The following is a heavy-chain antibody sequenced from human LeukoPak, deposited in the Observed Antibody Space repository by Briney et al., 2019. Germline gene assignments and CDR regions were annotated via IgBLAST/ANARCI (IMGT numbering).Heavy chain of an antibody. CDR1: GGSISSYY. CDR3: TRDMGSYYGH. J-gene: IGHJ4*02. CDR2: IYSSGNT. V-gene: IGHV4-4*07. D-gene: IGHD3-10*01. Sequence: SETLSLTCTVSGGSISSYYWTWIRQPGGKGLEWIGRIYSSGNTNYNPSLKSRVSMSVDTSKNQFSLKLSSVTAADTAVYYCTRDMGSYYGHWGQGTLVTVSS.